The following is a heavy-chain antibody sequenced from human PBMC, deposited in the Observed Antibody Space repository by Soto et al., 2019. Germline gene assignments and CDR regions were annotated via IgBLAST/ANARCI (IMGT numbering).Heavy chain of an antibody. Sequence: EVHLLESGGGVVQPGKSLKISCATSGFAFSEYPMTWVRQPPGQGLEWVSGISASGEKPYYADSVKGRFTISRDNSKNTLALQMNSLRVEDTGIYYCAKLEWLEFGGDYWGQGTLVTVSS. CDR1: GFAFSEYP. J-gene: IGHJ4*02. CDR2: ISASGEKP. CDR3: AKLEWLEFGGDY. V-gene: IGHV3-23*01. D-gene: IGHD6-19*01.